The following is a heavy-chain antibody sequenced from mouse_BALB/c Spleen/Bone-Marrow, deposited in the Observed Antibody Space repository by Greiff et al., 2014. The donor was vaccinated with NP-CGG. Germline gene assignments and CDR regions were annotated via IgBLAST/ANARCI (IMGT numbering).Heavy chain of an antibody. Sequence: EVQLVESGPGLVKPSQSLSLTCTVTGYSITSDYAWNWIRQFPGNKLEWMGYISYSGSTSYNPSLKSRISITRDTSKNQFSLQLNSVTTEDTATYYCARYGITKGFAYWGQGTLVTVSA. CDR3: ARYGITKGFAY. CDR1: GYSITSDYA. CDR2: ISYSGST. J-gene: IGHJ3*01. V-gene: IGHV3-2*02. D-gene: IGHD2-4*01.